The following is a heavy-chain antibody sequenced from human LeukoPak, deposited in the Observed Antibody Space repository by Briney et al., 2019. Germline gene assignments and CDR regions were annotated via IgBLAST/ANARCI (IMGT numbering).Heavy chain of an antibody. CDR1: GGSISSSSYY. Sequence: SETLSLTCTVSGGSISSSSYYWGWLRQPPGKGLEWIGSIYYSGSTYYNPSLKSRVTISVDTSKNQFSLKLSSVTAADTAVYYCAVQLQQLVYFDYWGQGTLVTVSS. CDR3: AVQLQQLVYFDY. D-gene: IGHD6-13*01. J-gene: IGHJ4*02. V-gene: IGHV4-39*01. CDR2: IYYSGST.